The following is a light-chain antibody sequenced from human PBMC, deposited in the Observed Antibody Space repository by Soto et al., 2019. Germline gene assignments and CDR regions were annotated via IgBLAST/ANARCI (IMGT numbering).Light chain of an antibody. Sequence: EIVLTQSPGTLSLSPGEGATLSCRASQSISSNFLAWYRQKRGQAPRLLIHGASNRATGIPDRFSGSGSGTDFTLTITRLEPEDFAVYYCQQYGGSPRTFGQGTKVDI. CDR2: GAS. CDR3: QQYGGSPRT. J-gene: IGKJ1*01. V-gene: IGKV3-20*01. CDR1: QSISSNF.